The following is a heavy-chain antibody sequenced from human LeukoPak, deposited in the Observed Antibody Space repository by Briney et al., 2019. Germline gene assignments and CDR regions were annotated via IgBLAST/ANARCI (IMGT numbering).Heavy chain of an antibody. D-gene: IGHD3-10*01. CDR2: ISSSGSSI. CDR3: ARDYGHHGEYFDF. Sequence: GGSLRLSCAASGFPFSSYEMNWVRQAPGKGLEWVSYISSSGSSIYFADSVKGRFTISRDNAKNSLFLQMNSLRDEDTAVYYCARDYGHHGEYFDFWGQGTLVTVSS. V-gene: IGHV3-48*03. CDR1: GFPFSSYE. J-gene: IGHJ4*02.